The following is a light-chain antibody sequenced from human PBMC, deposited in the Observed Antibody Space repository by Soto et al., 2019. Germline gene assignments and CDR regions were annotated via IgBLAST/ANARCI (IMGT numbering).Light chain of an antibody. CDR3: QQYNSYSQT. V-gene: IGKV1-5*01. CDR2: DAS. J-gene: IGKJ1*01. Sequence: DIQMTQSPSTLSASVGDRVTITCRASQSISSWLAWYQQKPGKVPKLLIYDASSLESGVPSRFSGSGSGTEFTLTISSLQPDDFATYYCQQYNSYSQTFGQGTKVDI. CDR1: QSISSW.